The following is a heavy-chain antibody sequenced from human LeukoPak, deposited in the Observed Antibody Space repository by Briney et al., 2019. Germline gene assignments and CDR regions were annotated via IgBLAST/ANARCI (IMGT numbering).Heavy chain of an antibody. CDR1: GGSITSGSYY. J-gene: IGHJ4*02. D-gene: IGHD3-10*01. CDR3: ASRSGSYTAVGY. V-gene: IGHV4-61*02. Sequence: SETLSLTCSVSGGSITSGSYYWSWIRQPAGKGLEWIGRIYTSGSTNYNPSLKSRVTISVDTSKNQFSLKLSSVTAADTAVYYCASRSGSYTAVGYWGQGTLVTVSS. CDR2: IYTSGST.